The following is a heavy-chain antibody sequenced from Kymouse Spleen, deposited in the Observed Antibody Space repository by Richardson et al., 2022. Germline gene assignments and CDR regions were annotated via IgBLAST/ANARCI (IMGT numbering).Heavy chain of an antibody. D-gene: IGHD1-1*01,IGHD1-20*01. J-gene: IGHJ6*02. CDR3: ARELERSNYYYYYGMDV. CDR2: INHSGST. CDR1: GGSFSGYY. Sequence: QVQLQQWGAGLLKPSETLSLTCAVYGGSFSGYYWSWIRQPPGKGLEWIGEINHSGSTNYNPSLKSRVTISVDTSKNQFSLKLSSVTAADTAVYYCARELERSNYYYYYGMDVWGQGTTVTVSS. V-gene: IGHV4-34*01.